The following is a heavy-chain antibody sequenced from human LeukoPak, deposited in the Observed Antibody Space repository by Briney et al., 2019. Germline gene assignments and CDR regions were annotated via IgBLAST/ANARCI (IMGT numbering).Heavy chain of an antibody. CDR1: GVTFSSYG. Sequence: TGGSLRLSCAASGVTFSSYGMHWVRQAPGKGLEWVAFIWYDGSNKYYADSVKGRFTISRDNSKNTLYLQMNSLRAEDTAVYYCAKDGGSGSYTPYYYYMDVWGKGTTVTVSS. CDR2: IWYDGSNK. CDR3: AKDGGSGSYTPYYYYMDV. V-gene: IGHV3-30*02. J-gene: IGHJ6*03. D-gene: IGHD3-10*01.